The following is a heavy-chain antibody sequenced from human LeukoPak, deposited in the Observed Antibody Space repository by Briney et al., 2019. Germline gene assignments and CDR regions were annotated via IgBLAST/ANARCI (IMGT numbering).Heavy chain of an antibody. J-gene: IGHJ6*02. CDR3: AKDPIAAAGYYYGMDV. V-gene: IGHV3-23*01. D-gene: IGHD6-13*01. CDR1: GFTFSSYA. CDR2: ISGSGGST. Sequence: GGSLRLSCAASGFTFSSYAMSWVRQAPGKGLEWVSAISGSGGSTYYADSVKGRFTISRDNSKNTLYLQMNSLRAEDTAVCYCAKDPIAAAGYYYGMDVWGQGTTVTVSS.